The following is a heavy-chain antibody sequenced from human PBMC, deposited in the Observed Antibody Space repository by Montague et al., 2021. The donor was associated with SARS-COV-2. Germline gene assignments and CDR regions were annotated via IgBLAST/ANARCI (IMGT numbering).Heavy chain of an antibody. CDR1: GFTFSSYE. V-gene: IGHV3-48*03. CDR2: ISSSGSTI. CDR3: SRESGNDFWSGYYTGDFDY. D-gene: IGHD3-3*01. Sequence: SLRLSCAASGFTFSSYEMNWVRQAPGKGLEWVSYISSSGSTIYYADSVKGRFTISRDNAKNSLHLQMNSLRAEDTAVYYCSRESGNDFWSGYYTGDFDYWGQGTLVTVSS. J-gene: IGHJ4*02.